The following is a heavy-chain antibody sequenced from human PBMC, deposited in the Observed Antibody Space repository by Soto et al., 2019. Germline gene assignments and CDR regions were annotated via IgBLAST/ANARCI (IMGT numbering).Heavy chain of an antibody. J-gene: IGHJ4*02. CDR2: INHSGST. Sequence: QVQLQQWGAGLLKPSETLSLTCAVYGGSFSGYYGSWILQPPGTGLEWIGEINHSGSTNYNPSLKSRVTIAVDTSKNQFSLKLSSVTAADTAVYYCARELGYCSGGSCYSGLDYWGQGTLVTVSS. D-gene: IGHD2-15*01. CDR1: GGSFSGYY. V-gene: IGHV4-34*01. CDR3: ARELGYCSGGSCYSGLDY.